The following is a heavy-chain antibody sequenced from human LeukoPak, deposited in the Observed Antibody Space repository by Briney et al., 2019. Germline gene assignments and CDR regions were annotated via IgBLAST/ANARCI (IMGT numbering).Heavy chain of an antibody. CDR2: IYYSGST. D-gene: IGHD2-15*01. Sequence: SETLSIICSVSGGSIISSSYYWGWLRPPPGKGLGLIGSIYYSGSTYYNPSLKSRITISGDTSKNPFSLKLNSVTAEDTAVYSCATLGYCSGGSCRYFVYWGEGTLVSVSS. CDR3: ATLGYCSGGSCRYFVY. J-gene: IGHJ4*02. CDR1: GGSIISSSYY. V-gene: IGHV4-39*01.